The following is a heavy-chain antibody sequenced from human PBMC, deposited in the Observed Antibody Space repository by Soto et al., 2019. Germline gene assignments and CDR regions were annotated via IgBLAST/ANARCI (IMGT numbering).Heavy chain of an antibody. CDR1: GFTFSDYY. D-gene: IGHD1-26*01. V-gene: IGHV3-11*05. J-gene: IGHJ4*02. CDR2: ISSSGSYT. CDR3: ARDLGSYGYFDY. Sequence: PGGSLRLSCAASGFTFSDYYMSWIRQAPGKGLEWVSYISSSGSYTNYADSVKGRFTISRDNAKNSLYLQMNSLRAEDTAVYYCARDLGSYGYFDYWGQGTQVTVSS.